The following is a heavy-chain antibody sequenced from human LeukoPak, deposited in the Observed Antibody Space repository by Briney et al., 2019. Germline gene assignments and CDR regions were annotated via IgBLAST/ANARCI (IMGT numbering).Heavy chain of an antibody. CDR2: ISYDGSNK. J-gene: IGHJ4*02. Sequence: GGSLRLSCAASGFTFSSYGMHWVRQAPGKGLEWVAVISYDGSNKYYADSVKGRFTISRDNSKNTLYLQMNSLRAEDTAVYYCARDPYDSSGYWGFDYWGQGTLVTVSS. CDR1: GFTFSSYG. V-gene: IGHV3-30*03. CDR3: ARDPYDSSGYWGFDY. D-gene: IGHD3-22*01.